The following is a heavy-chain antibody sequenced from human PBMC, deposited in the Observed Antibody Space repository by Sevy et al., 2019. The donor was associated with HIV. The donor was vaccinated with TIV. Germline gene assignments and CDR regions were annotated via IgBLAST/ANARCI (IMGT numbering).Heavy chain of an antibody. CDR3: ARGGEDYYDSSGYYAY. D-gene: IGHD3-22*01. Sequence: GGSLRLSCAASGFTFSSYAMHWVRQAPGKGLEWVAGISYDGSNKYYANSVKGRFTISRDNSKNTLYLQMNSLRAEDTAVYYCARGGEDYYDSSGYYAYWGQGTLVTVSS. CDR2: ISYDGSNK. V-gene: IGHV3-30-3*01. CDR1: GFTFSSYA. J-gene: IGHJ4*02.